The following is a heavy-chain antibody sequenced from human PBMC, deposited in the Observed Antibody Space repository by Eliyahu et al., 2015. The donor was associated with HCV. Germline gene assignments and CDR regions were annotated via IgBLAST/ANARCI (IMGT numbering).Heavy chain of an antibody. V-gene: IGHV1-69*01. CDR1: GGTFSSYS. J-gene: IGHJ4*02. CDR2: IIPIFGTA. D-gene: IGHD3-22*01. CDR3: ARGPETKSAYYYNY. Sequence: QVQLVQSGAEVKKPGSSVKVSCKASGGTFSSYSIDWVRQAPGQGLEWVGGIIPIFGTANYAQNFQGRITITADESTTTAYMELSSLRSEDTAVYYCARGPETKSAYYYNYWGQGTLVTVSS.